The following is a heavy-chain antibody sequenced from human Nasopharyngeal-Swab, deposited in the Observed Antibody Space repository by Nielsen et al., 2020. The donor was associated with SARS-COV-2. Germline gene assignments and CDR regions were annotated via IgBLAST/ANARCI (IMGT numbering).Heavy chain of an antibody. Sequence: VRPAPGKGLEWVAVISYDGSNKYYADSVKGRFTISRDNSKNTLYLQMNSLRAEDTAVYYCARDKRDTAMVTGLFGYYYGMDVWGQGTTVTVSS. V-gene: IGHV3-30*04. J-gene: IGHJ6*02. CDR3: ARDKRDTAMVTGLFGYYYGMDV. CDR2: ISYDGSNK. D-gene: IGHD5-18*01.